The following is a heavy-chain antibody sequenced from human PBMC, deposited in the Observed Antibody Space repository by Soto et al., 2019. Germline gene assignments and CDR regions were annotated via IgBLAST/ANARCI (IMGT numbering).Heavy chain of an antibody. CDR2: ISWNSGSI. Sequence: GGSLRLSCAASGFTFDDYAMHWVRQAPGKGLEWVSGISWNSGSIGYADSVKGRFTISRDNAKNSLYLQMNSLRAEDTALYYCAKDNVQSQRYYYYYYYMDVWGKGTTVTVSS. D-gene: IGHD6-6*01. V-gene: IGHV3-9*01. CDR3: AKDNVQSQRYYYYYYYMDV. J-gene: IGHJ6*03. CDR1: GFTFDDYA.